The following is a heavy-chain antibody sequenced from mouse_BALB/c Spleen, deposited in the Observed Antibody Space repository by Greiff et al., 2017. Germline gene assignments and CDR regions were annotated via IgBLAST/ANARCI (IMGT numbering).Heavy chain of an antibody. CDR1: GFTFSSFG. Sequence: EVMLVESGGGLVQPGGSRKLSCAASGFTFSSFGMHWVRQAPEKGLEWVAYISSGSSTIYYADTVKGRFTISRDNPKNTLFLQMTSLRSEDTAMYYCARDGGPRAMDYWGQGTSVTVSS. CDR2: ISSGSSTI. J-gene: IGHJ4*01. D-gene: IGHD2-10*02. V-gene: IGHV5-17*02. CDR3: ARDGGPRAMDY.